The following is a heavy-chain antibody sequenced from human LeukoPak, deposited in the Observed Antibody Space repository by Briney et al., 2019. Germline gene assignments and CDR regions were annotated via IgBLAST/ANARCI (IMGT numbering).Heavy chain of an antibody. CDR1: GFTFSNAW. CDR3: TTDPHLNYDILTGCYNIAPVDF. V-gene: IGHV3-15*01. Sequence: GGSLRLSCAASGFTFSNAWMSWVRQAPGKGLEWVGRIKSKTDGGTTDYAAPVKGRFTISRDDSKNTLYLQMNSLKTEDTAVYYCTTDPHLNYDILTGCYNIAPVDFWGQGTLVTVSS. D-gene: IGHD3-9*01. J-gene: IGHJ4*02. CDR2: IKSKTDGGTT.